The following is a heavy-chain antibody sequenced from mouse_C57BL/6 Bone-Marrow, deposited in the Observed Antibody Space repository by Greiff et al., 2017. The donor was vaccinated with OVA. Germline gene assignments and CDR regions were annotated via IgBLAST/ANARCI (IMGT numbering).Heavy chain of an antibody. J-gene: IGHJ2*01. CDR1: GYSFTGYY. CDR3: ARRLGRVYYFDY. V-gene: IGHV1-42*01. D-gene: IGHD4-1*01. Sequence: VQLQQSGPELVKPGASVKISCKASGYSFTGYYMNWVKQSPEKSLEWIGAINPSTGGTTYNQKFKAKATLPVDQSSSTAYMQLKSLTSEDSAVYYCARRLGRVYYFDYGGQGTTLTVSS. CDR2: INPSTGGT.